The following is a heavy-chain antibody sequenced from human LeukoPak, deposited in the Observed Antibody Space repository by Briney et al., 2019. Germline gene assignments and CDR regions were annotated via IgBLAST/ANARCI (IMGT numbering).Heavy chain of an antibody. Sequence: SETLSLTCTVSGGSIGSYYWSWIRQPPGKGLEWIGYIYYSGNTNYNPSLKSRVTISVDTSKNQFSLKLSSVTAADTAVYYCARVEQWLVQGDAFDIWGQGTMVTVSS. J-gene: IGHJ3*02. V-gene: IGHV4-59*08. D-gene: IGHD6-19*01. CDR3: ARVEQWLVQGDAFDI. CDR2: IYYSGNT. CDR1: GGSIGSYY.